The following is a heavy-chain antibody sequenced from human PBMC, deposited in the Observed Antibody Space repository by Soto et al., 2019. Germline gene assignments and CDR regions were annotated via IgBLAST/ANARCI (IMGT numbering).Heavy chain of an antibody. CDR3: ARGRGVPMPYYYYGMDV. CDR1: GLTFSSYS. J-gene: IGHJ6*02. Sequence: GGSLRLSCAASGLTFSSYSMNWVRQAPGKGLEWVSSISSSSSYIYYADSVKGRFTISRDNAKNSLYLQMNSLRAEDTAVYYCARGRGVPMPYYYYGMDVWGQGTTVTVSS. D-gene: IGHD3-10*01. CDR2: ISSSSSYI. V-gene: IGHV3-21*01.